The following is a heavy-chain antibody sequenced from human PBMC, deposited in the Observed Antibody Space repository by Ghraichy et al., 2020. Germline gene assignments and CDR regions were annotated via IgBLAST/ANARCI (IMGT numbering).Heavy chain of an antibody. J-gene: IGHJ4*02. CDR3: ARHKSLFLTRRGGYYLSYFDY. CDR2: INHSGST. CDR1: GGSFSGYY. Sequence: SETLSLTCAVYGGSFSGYYWSWIRQPPGKGLEWIGEINHSGSTNYNPSLKSRVTISVDTSKNQFSLKLSSVTAADTAVYYCARHKSLFLTRRGGYYLSYFDYWGQGTLVTVSS. V-gene: IGHV4-34*01. D-gene: IGHD3-22*01.